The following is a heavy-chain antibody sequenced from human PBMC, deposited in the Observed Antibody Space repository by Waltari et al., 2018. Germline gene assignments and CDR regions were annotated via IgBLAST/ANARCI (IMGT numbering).Heavy chain of an antibody. D-gene: IGHD2-21*02. J-gene: IGHJ4*02. V-gene: IGHV4-39*07. CDR1: GGSIRSSGYY. CDR3: GRKRDCNRGGCFFDY. Sequence: QLQLQESGPGLVKPSETLSLTCTVSGGSIRSSGYYWGWIRQPPGEGLEWIARIYYSGSSFYSPSLKSRVTISVDTSKDQFSLRLSSVSAADTAMYYCGRKRDCNRGGCFFDYWGQGILVTVSS. CDR2: IYYSGSS.